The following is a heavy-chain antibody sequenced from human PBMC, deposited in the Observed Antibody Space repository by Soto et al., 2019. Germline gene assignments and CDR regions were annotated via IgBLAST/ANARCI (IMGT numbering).Heavy chain of an antibody. V-gene: IGHV4-34*01. CDR1: GGSFSGYY. J-gene: IGHJ5*02. CDR3: ARVKLELLSERHAFDP. D-gene: IGHD1-7*01. Sequence: SETLSLTCAVYGGSFSGYYWSWIRQPPGKGLEWIGEINHSGSTNYNPSLKSRVTISVDTSKNQFSLKLSSVTAADTAVYYCARVKLELLSERHAFDPWGQGTLVTVSS. CDR2: INHSGST.